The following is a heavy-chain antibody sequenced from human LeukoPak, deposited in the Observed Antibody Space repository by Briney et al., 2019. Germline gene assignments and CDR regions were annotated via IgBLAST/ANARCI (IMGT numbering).Heavy chain of an antibody. J-gene: IGHJ4*02. CDR2: MYIGGST. D-gene: IGHD1-26*01. V-gene: IGHV4-4*07. CDR1: GVSITNYY. Sequence: SETLSLTCTVSGVSITNYYWAWIRQPAGKGLEWIGRMYIGGSTNYNPSLKSRVSISIDKTKNQFSLKLRSVTAADTAIYYCARDYLVGAPLDSWGQGTLVTVSS. CDR3: ARDYLVGAPLDS.